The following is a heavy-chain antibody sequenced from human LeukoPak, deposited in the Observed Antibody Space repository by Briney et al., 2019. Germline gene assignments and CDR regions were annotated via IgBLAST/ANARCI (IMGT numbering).Heavy chain of an antibody. CDR1: GGTFSSYA. Sequence: SVKVSCKASGGTFSSYAISWVRQAPGQGLEWVGGIIPIFGTANYAQKFQGRVTITTDESTSTAYMELSSLRSEDTAVYYCASSVFGVSLPDYWGQGTLVTVSS. CDR3: ASSVFGVSLPDY. J-gene: IGHJ4*02. D-gene: IGHD3-3*02. V-gene: IGHV1-69*05. CDR2: IIPIFGTA.